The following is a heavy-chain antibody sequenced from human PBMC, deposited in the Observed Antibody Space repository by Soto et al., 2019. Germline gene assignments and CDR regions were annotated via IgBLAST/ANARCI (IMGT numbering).Heavy chain of an antibody. CDR2: IIPIFGTA. CDR1: GGTFSSYA. J-gene: IGHJ3*02. Sequence: ASVKVSCKASGGTFSSYAISWVRQAPGQGLEWMGGIIPIFGTANYAQKFQGRVTITADESTSTAYMELSSLRSEDTAVYYCARVGDCSSTSCRPLGAFDIWGQGTMVTVSS. V-gene: IGHV1-69*13. CDR3: ARVGDCSSTSCRPLGAFDI. D-gene: IGHD2-2*01.